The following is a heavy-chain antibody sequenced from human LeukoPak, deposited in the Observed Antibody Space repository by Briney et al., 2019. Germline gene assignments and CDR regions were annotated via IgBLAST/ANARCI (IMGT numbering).Heavy chain of an antibody. D-gene: IGHD6-13*01. CDR1: GFTFSSYW. CDR3: ARGPYSSSWYFDY. J-gene: IGHJ4*02. CDR2: INSDGSST. V-gene: IGHV3-74*01. Sequence: GGSLRLSCAASGFTFSSYWMHWVRQAPGKGLVWVSRINSDGSSTSYADSVKGRFTISRDNAKNSLYLQMNSLRDEDTAVYYCARGPYSSSWYFDYWGQGTLVTVSS.